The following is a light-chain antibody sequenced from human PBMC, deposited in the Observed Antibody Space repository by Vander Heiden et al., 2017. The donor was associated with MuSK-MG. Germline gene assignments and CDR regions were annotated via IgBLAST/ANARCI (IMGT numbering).Light chain of an antibody. CDR2: AAS. Sequence: EIVLTQSPGTLSLSPGEPATLSCRASHSVSGGYLAWYQQRPGQAPRLLIYAASSRATGIPDRFSGSGSGTDFTLTVSRVEPEDFAVYYCQQDGTSPDTFGQGTKLEIK. V-gene: IGKV3-20*01. CDR3: QQDGTSPDT. CDR1: HSVSGGY. J-gene: IGKJ2*01.